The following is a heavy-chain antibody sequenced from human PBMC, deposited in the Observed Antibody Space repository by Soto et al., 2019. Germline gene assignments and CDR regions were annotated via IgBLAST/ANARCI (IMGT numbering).Heavy chain of an antibody. Sequence: QVQLVQSGAEVKKPGASVKVSCTASGYTFTGYYMHWVRQAPGQGLEWMGWINPNSGGTNYAQKFQGWVNMTSDTSLSPAYMELSRLRSDDTAVYYCAGDRPTHPARFYYYYGMDVWGPGTTVTVSS. CDR2: INPNSGGT. J-gene: IGHJ6*02. CDR3: AGDRPTHPARFYYYYGMDV. V-gene: IGHV1-2*04. CDR1: GYTFTGYY.